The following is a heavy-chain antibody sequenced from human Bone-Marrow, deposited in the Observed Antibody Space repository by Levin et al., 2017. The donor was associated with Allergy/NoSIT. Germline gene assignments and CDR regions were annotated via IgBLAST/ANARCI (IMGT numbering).Heavy chain of an antibody. D-gene: IGHD4-17*01. V-gene: IGHV3-23*01. J-gene: IGHJ3*01. CDR2: MHGSGGGT. Sequence: TGGSLRLSCVASGLTFSNYAMTWVRQGPGRGLEWVSSMHGSGGGTFYADSVKGRFTISRDNSKNTLYLQMNSLRAEDTAVYYCGKDPNGDYVGAFDFWGQGTMVTVSS. CDR1: GLTFSNYA. CDR3: GKDPNGDYVGAFDF.